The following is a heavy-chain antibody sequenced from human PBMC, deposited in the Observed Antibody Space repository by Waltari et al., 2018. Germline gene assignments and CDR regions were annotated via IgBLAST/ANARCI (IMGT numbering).Heavy chain of an antibody. J-gene: IGHJ4*02. CDR2: IIPILGIA. CDR1: GGTFSSYA. V-gene: IGHV1-69*10. Sequence: QVQLVQSGAEVKKPGSSVKVSCKASGGTFSSYAISWVRQAPGQGLEWMGGIIPILGIANYAQKFQGRVTITADKSTSTAYMELSSLRSEDTAVYYCARDLPRYCSSTSCKYYFDYWGQGTLVTVSS. CDR3: ARDLPRYCSSTSCKYYFDY. D-gene: IGHD2-2*01.